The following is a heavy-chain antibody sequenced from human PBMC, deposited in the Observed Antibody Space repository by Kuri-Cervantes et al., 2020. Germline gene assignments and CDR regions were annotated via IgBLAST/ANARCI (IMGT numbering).Heavy chain of an antibody. CDR3: ARVGDYDSSGDGAFDV. Sequence: ASVKVSCKASGGTFSSYAISWVRQATGQGPEWMGWMNPNSGSAGYAENFQGRVTMTRDTSVGTAYMELSSLRSDDTAVYYCARVGDYDSSGDGAFDVWGQGTMVTVSS. CDR1: GGTFSSYA. J-gene: IGHJ3*01. CDR2: MNPNSGSA. V-gene: IGHV1-8*02. D-gene: IGHD3-22*01.